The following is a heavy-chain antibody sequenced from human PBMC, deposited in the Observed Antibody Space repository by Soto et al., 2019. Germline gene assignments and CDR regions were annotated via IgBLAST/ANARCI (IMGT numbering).Heavy chain of an antibody. CDR3: VEGWNDF. CDR1: GFMFSSAW. CDR2: IKSRSEGGAR. Sequence: EVKVVESGGNLVKPGGSLRLSCETSGFMFSSAWMSWVRQAPGKGLEWVGSIKSRSEGGARDYAAPVKGRFNISRDDSKNMVYLQMDSLRAEDTAVYYCVEGWNDFWGPGTLVTVSS. D-gene: IGHD1-1*01. V-gene: IGHV3-15*01. J-gene: IGHJ4*02.